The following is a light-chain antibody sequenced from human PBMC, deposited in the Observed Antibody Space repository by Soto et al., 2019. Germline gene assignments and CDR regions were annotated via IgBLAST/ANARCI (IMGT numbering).Light chain of an antibody. CDR3: QQYNNWPRT. Sequence: EILMTQSPATLSVSPGERVTLSCRASQSVSSYLAWYQQKPGQPPRLLIYGASTRATGIPARFSGSGSGTEFTLTIGSLQSEDFAVYYGQQYNNWPRTFGQGAKVEIK. CDR2: GAS. J-gene: IGKJ1*01. V-gene: IGKV3-15*01. CDR1: QSVSSY.